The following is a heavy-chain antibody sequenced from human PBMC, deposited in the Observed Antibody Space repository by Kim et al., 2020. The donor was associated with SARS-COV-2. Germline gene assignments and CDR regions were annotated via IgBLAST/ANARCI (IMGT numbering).Heavy chain of an antibody. CDR2: INHSGST. CDR1: GGSFSGYY. V-gene: IGHV4-34*01. J-gene: IGHJ6*02. CDR3: ARGRGAHYYDSSGYLHGWYYYYGMGV. D-gene: IGHD3-22*01. Sequence: SETLSLTCAVYGGSFSGYYWSWIRQPPGKGLEWIGEINHSGSTNYNPSLKSRVTISVDTSKNQFSLKLSSVTAADTAVYYCARGRGAHYYDSSGYLHGWYYYYGMGVWGQGTPVTLSS.